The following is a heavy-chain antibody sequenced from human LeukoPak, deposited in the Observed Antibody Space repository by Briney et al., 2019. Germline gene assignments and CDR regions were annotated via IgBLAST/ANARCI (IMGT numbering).Heavy chain of an antibody. V-gene: IGHV4-39*01. Sequence: SETLSLTCTVSGGSISSSSYYWGWIRQPPGKGLEWIGSIYYSGSTYYNPSLKSRVTISVDTSKNQFSLKLSSVTAADTAVYYCATQRALQLWLPDVDYWGQGTLVTVSS. CDR1: GGSISSSSYY. CDR3: ATQRALQLWLPDVDY. J-gene: IGHJ4*02. D-gene: IGHD5-18*01. CDR2: IYYSGST.